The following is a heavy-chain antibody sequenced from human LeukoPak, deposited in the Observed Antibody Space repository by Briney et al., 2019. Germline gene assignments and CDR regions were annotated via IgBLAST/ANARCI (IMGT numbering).Heavy chain of an antibody. J-gene: IGHJ6*03. CDR1: GFTFSSYA. D-gene: IGHD3-3*01. V-gene: IGHV3-23*01. CDR3: AKDGSFFYYYMDV. CDR2: ISGSGGST. Sequence: GGSLRLSCAASGFTFSSYAMSWVRQAPGKGLEWVSAISGSGGSTYYADSVKGRFTISRDNSKNTLYLQMDSLRAEDTAVYYCAKDGSFFYYYMDVWGKGTTVTVSS.